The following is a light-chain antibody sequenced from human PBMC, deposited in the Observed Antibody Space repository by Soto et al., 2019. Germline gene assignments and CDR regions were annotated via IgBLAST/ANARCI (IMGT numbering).Light chain of an antibody. CDR1: QTISSW. J-gene: IGKJ1*01. V-gene: IGKV1-5*03. CDR2: KAS. Sequence: DIQMTQSPSTLSASVGDRVTITCRASQTISSWLAWYQQKPGKAPKLLIYKASTLESGVPSRFRGSGSGTDFTLTISSLQPDDFAIYYCQQYESPWTFGLGTKVEIK. CDR3: QQYESPWT.